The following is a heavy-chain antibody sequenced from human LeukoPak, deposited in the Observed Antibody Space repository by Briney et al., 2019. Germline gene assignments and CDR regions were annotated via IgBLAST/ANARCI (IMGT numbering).Heavy chain of an antibody. J-gene: IGHJ4*02. CDR1: GYTFTSYD. CDR3: ARGVVNGLLWFGELFRD. D-gene: IGHD3-10*01. V-gene: IGHV1-8*01. Sequence: ASVKVSCKASGYTFTSYDINWVRQATGQGLEWMGWMNPNSGNTGYAQKFQGRVTMTRNTSISTAYMEPSSLRSEDTAVYYCARGVVNGLLWFGELFRDWGQGTLVTVSS. CDR2: MNPNSGNT.